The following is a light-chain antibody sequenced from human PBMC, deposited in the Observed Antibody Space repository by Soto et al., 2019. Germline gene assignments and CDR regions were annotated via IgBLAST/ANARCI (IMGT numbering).Light chain of an antibody. J-gene: IGLJ2*01. Sequence: QSVLTQPPSVSAAPGQKVTISCSGSTSNIGSNYVSWYQQFPGTAPKLLIFDNNQRPSGIPDRFSGSMSGTSATLGITGLQTGDEVDYYCGTWDNSLRGVVFGGGPTLTVL. CDR1: TSNIGSNY. V-gene: IGLV1-51*01. CDR3: GTWDNSLRGVV. CDR2: DNN.